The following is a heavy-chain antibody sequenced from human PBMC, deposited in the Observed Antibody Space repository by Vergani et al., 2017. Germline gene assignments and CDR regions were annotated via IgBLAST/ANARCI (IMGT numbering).Heavy chain of an antibody. V-gene: IGHV1-46*01. CDR2: INPSGGST. Sequence: QVQLVQSGAEVKKPGASVKVSCKASGYTFTSYYMHWVRQAPGQGLEWMGIINPSGGSTSYAQKCQVRVTMTRDTSTSTVYMELSSLRSEDTAVYSCAREEWGKVDYWGQGTLVTVSS. CDR3: AREEWGKVDY. CDR1: GYTFTSYY. D-gene: IGHD2-8*01. J-gene: IGHJ4*02.